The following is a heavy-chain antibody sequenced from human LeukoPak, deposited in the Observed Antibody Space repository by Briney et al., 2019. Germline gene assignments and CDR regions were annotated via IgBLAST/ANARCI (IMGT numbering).Heavy chain of an antibody. Sequence: ASVKVSCKASGYTFANYGISWVRQAPGQGLEWMGWISAYNGNTNYEQKLQARVTLTTDTSTSTAYMELRSLRSDDTAVYYCGREISSGYSYYFDYWGQGTLVTVSS. J-gene: IGHJ4*02. CDR2: ISAYNGNT. CDR3: GREISSGYSYYFDY. D-gene: IGHD3-22*01. CDR1: GYTFANYG. V-gene: IGHV1-18*01.